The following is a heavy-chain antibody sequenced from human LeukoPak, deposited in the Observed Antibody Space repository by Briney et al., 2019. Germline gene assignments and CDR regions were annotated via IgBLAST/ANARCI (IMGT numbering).Heavy chain of an antibody. J-gene: IGHJ4*02. CDR1: GGSIISYY. Sequence: SETLSLTCTVSGGSIISYYWSWIRQPPGRGLEWIGYIYYSGSTNYNPSLKSRVTISVDTSKNQFSLKLSSVTAADTAVYYCAREGGYSESYFDYWGQGTLVTVSS. D-gene: IGHD1-26*01. V-gene: IGHV4-59*01. CDR3: AREGGYSESYFDY. CDR2: IYYSGST.